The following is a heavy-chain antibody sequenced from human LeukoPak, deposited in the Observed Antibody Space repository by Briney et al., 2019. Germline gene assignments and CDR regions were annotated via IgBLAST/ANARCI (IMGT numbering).Heavy chain of an antibody. J-gene: IGHJ4*02. CDR3: ARHVGATDY. V-gene: IGHV5-51*01. CDR1: GYHFTSYW. Sequence: GESLKISXKGSGYHFTSYWIGWVRQVPGKGLEGIGIIYPGDSDTLYSPSLRGQVTISADKSISTAYLQWSSLKASDTAMYYCARHVGATDYWGQGTLVTVSS. CDR2: IYPGDSDT. D-gene: IGHD1-26*01.